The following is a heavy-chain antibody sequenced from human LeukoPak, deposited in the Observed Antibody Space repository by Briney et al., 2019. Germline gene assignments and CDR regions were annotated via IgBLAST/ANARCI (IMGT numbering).Heavy chain of an antibody. Sequence: ASVKVSCRASGGTFSSYAISWVRQAPGQGLEWMGRIIPILGIANYAQKFQGRVTITADKSTSTAYMELSSLRSEDTAVYYCARDRNRSSRLGYWGQGTLVTVSS. J-gene: IGHJ4*02. CDR1: GGTFSSYA. CDR3: ARDRNRSSRLGY. V-gene: IGHV1-69*04. CDR2: IIPILGIA. D-gene: IGHD6-13*01.